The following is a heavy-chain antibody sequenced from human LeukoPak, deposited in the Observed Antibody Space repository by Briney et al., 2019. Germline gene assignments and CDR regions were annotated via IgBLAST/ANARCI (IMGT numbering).Heavy chain of an antibody. CDR2: ISAYNGNT. CDR3: AREYPGSSWDPPHLDY. J-gene: IGHJ4*02. Sequence: ASVKVSCKASGYTFTSYGISWVRQAPGQGLEWMGWISAYNGNTNYAQKLQGRVTMTTDTSTSTAYMELRSLRSDDTAVYYCAREYPGSSWDPPHLDYWGQGTLVTVSS. D-gene: IGHD6-13*01. CDR1: GYTFTSYG. V-gene: IGHV1-18*01.